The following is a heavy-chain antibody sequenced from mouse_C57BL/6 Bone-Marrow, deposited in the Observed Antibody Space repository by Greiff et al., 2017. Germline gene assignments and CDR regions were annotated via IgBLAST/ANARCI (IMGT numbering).Heavy chain of an antibody. CDR1: GYTFTDYY. CDR2: INPNNGGT. J-gene: IGHJ3*01. D-gene: IGHD2-3*01. V-gene: IGHV1-26*01. Sequence: EVQLQQSGPELVKPGASVKISCKASGYTFTDYYMNWVKQSHGKSLEWIGDINPNNGGTSYNQKFKGKATLTVDKSSSTAYMALRSLTSEDSAVYYCARLFYDGYSYWGQGTLVTVSA. CDR3: ARLFYDGYSY.